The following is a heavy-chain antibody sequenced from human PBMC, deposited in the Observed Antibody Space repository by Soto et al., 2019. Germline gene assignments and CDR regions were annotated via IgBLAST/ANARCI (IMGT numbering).Heavy chain of an antibody. CDR2: ISYDGSNK. J-gene: IGHJ4*02. V-gene: IGHV3-30-3*01. CDR1: GFTFSSYA. D-gene: IGHD4-17*01. Sequence: GGSLRLSCAASGFTFSSYAMHWVRQAPGKGLEWVAVISYDGSNKYYADSIKGRFTVSRDNAKNSVFLQMDSLRDEDTAVYYCARDRTFYGGFDYWGQGALVTVPQ. CDR3: ARDRTFYGGFDY.